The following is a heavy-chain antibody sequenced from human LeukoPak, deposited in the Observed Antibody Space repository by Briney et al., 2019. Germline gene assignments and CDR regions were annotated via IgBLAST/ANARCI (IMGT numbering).Heavy chain of an antibody. J-gene: IGHJ4*03. CDR3: ARGPTISETGYFDF. CDR1: GGSFSRYY. D-gene: IGHD1-1*01. CDR2: IDHRGDT. V-gene: IGHV4-34*01. Sequence: SETLSLTCAVYGGSFSRYYWSWIRQSPGKGLEWIAEIDHRGDTNYNPSVKSRVTISLDTSKNQFSQKVRSLSAADTAVYYCARGPTISETGYFDFWGEGTLVTVSS.